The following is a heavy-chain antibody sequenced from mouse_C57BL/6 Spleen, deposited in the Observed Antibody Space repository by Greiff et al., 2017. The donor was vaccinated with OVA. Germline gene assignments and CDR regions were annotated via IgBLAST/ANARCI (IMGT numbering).Heavy chain of an antibody. Sequence: EVNLVESGGGLVKPGGSLKLSCAASGFTFSSYAMSWVRQTPEKRLEWVATISDGGSYTYYPDNVKGRFTISRDNAKNNLYLQMSHLKSEDTAMYYCARDTDYWGQGTTLTVSS. CDR2: ISDGGSYT. CDR3: ARDTDY. CDR1: GFTFSSYA. J-gene: IGHJ2*01. V-gene: IGHV5-4*01.